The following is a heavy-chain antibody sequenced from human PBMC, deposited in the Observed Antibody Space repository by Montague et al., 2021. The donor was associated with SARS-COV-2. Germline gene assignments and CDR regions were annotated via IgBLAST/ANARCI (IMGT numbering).Heavy chain of an antibody. CDR2: IYYSGST. V-gene: IGHV4-59*01. CDR1: GGSISSYY. CDR3: ARAPVAHITIFGVVTSFDY. Sequence: SEILSLTCTVSGGSISSYYWSWIRQPPGKGLEWIGYIYYSGSTXXXPSXXXRVTISVDTSKNQFSLKLSSVTAADTAVYYCARAPVAHITIFGVVTSFDYWGQGTLVTVSS. J-gene: IGHJ4*02. D-gene: IGHD3-3*01.